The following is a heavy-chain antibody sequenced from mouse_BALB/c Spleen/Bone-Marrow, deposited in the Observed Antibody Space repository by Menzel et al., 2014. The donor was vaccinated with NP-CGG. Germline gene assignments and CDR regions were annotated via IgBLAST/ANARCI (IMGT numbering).Heavy chain of an antibody. V-gene: IGHV1S12*01. CDR1: GYTFTSYY. Sequence: VQLQQSGPELVKPGASVRISCKASGYTFTSYYIHWVKPRPGQGLEWIGYIYPRDGSTNYNEKFKGKATLIADTSSSTAYMQLSSLTSEDSAVYFCARMGTDYWGQGTTLTVSS. D-gene: IGHD3-1*01. J-gene: IGHJ2*01. CDR2: IYPRDGST. CDR3: ARMGTDY.